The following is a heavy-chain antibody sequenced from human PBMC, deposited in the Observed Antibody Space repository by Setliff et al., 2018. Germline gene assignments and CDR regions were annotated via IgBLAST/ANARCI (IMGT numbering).Heavy chain of an antibody. J-gene: IGHJ4*02. CDR2: ISGSGSLI. CDR1: GFTFSDYY. Sequence: KPGGSLRLSCAASGFTFSDYYMNWVRQAPGKGLEWVSYISGSGSLIYYADSVEGRFTISRDNAKNALYLQMNSLRAEDTAIYFCARTQNAYTEYNIDYWGQGTLVTVSS. D-gene: IGHD1-1*01. V-gene: IGHV3-11*04. CDR3: ARTQNAYTEYNIDY.